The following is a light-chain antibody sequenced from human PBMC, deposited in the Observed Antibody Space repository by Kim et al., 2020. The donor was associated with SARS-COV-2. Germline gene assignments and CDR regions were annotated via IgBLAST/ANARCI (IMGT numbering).Light chain of an antibody. CDR2: EVT. J-gene: IGLJ2*01. Sequence: GQSVTISCPGTSRDIGGYNYVSWYQQPPGKAPKLMIYEVTKRPSGVPDRFSGSKSANTASLTVSGLQAEDEADYYCMSYAGSKRVVFGGGTKLTVL. CDR3: MSYAGSKRVV. V-gene: IGLV2-8*01. CDR1: SRDIGGYNY.